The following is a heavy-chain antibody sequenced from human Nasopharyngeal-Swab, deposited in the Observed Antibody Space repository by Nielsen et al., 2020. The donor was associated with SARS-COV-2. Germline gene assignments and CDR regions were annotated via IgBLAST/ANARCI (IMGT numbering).Heavy chain of an antibody. CDR1: GFSLSTSGMC. Sequence: SGPTLVQPTQTLTLTCTFSGFSLSTSGMCVSWIRQPPGKALEWLALIDRDDDKYYSTSLKTRLTISKDTSKNQVVLTMTNMDPVDTATYYCARMEKYYYGSGSYYYYYGMDVWGQGTTVTVSS. J-gene: IGHJ6*02. V-gene: IGHV2-70*01. D-gene: IGHD3-10*01. CDR2: IDRDDDK. CDR3: ARMEKYYYGSGSYYYYYGMDV.